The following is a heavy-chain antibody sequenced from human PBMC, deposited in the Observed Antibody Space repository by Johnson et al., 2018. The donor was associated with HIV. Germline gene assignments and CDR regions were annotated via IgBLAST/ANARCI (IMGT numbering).Heavy chain of an antibody. CDR2: IYSGGST. D-gene: IGHD5-12*01. CDR1: GFTVSSNY. Sequence: VQLVESGGGVVQAGRSLLLSCAASGFTVSSNYMSWVRQAPGKGLEWVSVIYSGGSTYYADSVKGRFTISRDSSKNTLYLHMNSLRTEDTAVYYCARGAVSGYVSVDAFHIWGQGTLVTVSS. J-gene: IGHJ3*02. V-gene: IGHV3-66*02. CDR3: ARGAVSGYVSVDAFHI.